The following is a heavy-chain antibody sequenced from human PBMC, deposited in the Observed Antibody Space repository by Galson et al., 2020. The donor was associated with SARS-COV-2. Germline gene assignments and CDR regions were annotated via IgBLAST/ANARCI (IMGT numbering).Heavy chain of an antibody. V-gene: IGHV3-23*01. D-gene: IGHD5-12*01. CDR1: GFIFSNYA. Sequence: GESLKISCEASGFIFSNYAMSWVRQAPGKGLDWVAAIRGSGGSTYYADSVKGRFGISRDNSKNTLYLQMNSLRAEDTAVYYCAKDRYSGYEWIGYDYGMDVWGQGTTVTVSS. CDR3: AKDRYSGYEWIGYDYGMDV. CDR2: IRGSGGST. J-gene: IGHJ6*02.